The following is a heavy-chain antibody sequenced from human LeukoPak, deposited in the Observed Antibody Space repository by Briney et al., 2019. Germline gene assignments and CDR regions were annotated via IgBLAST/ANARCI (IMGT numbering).Heavy chain of an antibody. D-gene: IGHD5-12*01. CDR2: ISGSGGST. CDR1: GFTFSSYA. J-gene: IGHJ3*02. Sequence: GGSPRLSCAASGFTFSSYAMSWVRQAPGKGLEWVSAISGSGGSTYYADSVKGRFTISRDNSKNTLYLQMNSLRAEDTAVYYCAKDTPRRGYSGYDPELGAFDIWGQGTMVTVSS. CDR3: AKDTPRRGYSGYDPELGAFDI. V-gene: IGHV3-23*01.